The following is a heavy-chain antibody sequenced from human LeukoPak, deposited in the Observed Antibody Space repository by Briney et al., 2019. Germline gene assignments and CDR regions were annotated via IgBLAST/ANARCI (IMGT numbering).Heavy chain of an antibody. V-gene: IGHV1-2*06. CDR1: GYTFTGYY. Sequence: ASVKVSCKASGYTFTGYYMHWVRQAPGQGLEWMGRINPNSGGTNYAQKFRGRVTMTRDTSISTAYMELSSLRSDDTAIYYCARPLTTSGWYFDLWGRGTLVPVSS. CDR3: ARPLTTSGWYFDL. D-gene: IGHD1-14*01. J-gene: IGHJ2*01. CDR2: INPNSGGT.